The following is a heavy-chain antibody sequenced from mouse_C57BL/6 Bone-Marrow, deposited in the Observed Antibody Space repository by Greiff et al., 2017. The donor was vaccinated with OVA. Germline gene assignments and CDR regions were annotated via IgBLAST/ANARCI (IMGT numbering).Heavy chain of an antibody. J-gene: IGHJ3*01. CDR2: IYPRSGNT. CDR1: GYTFTSYG. CDR3: AEGYYAYDTFAY. Sequence: VQLQQSGAELVRPGASVKMSCKASGYTFTSYGISWVKQRTGQGLEWIGEIYPRSGNTYYNEKFKGKATLTADKSSSTAYMELRSLTSEDSAVYFCAEGYYAYDTFAYWGQGTLVTVSA. V-gene: IGHV1-81*01. D-gene: IGHD2-2*01.